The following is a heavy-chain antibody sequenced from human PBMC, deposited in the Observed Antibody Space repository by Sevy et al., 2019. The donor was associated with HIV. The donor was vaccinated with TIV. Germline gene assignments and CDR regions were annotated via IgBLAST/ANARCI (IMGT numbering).Heavy chain of an antibody. Sequence: ASVKVSCKTTGYIFSVYNMHWVRQAPGQGLEWMALINPNSGVTIYTHNFRGRVSVTRDTSMSTAYMELSGLTSDDTAVYYCLREDINAPRTLMSFDIWGQGTMVTVSS. V-gene: IGHV1-2*06. D-gene: IGHD3-10*02. CDR3: LREDINAPRTLMSFDI. CDR2: INPNSGVT. J-gene: IGHJ3*02. CDR1: GYIFSVYN.